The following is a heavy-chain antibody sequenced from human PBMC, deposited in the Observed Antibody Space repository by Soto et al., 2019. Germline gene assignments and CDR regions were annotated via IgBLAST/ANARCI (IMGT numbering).Heavy chain of an antibody. J-gene: IGHJ3*01. CDR1: GGSISSYY. V-gene: IGHV4-59*01. CDR3: ARVWGGAFDF. CDR2: IYYSGIT. Sequence: PSETLSLTCTVSGGSISSYYWSWIRKPPGKGLEWIGYIYYSGITNYNPSLKSRVTISVDTSKNQFSLKLSSVTAADTAVYYCARVWGGAFDFWGQGTMVTVSS. D-gene: IGHD3-10*01.